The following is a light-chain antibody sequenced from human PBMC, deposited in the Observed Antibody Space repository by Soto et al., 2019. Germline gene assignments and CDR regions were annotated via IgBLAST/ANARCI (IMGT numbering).Light chain of an antibody. CDR2: EDN. Sequence: NFMLTQPHSVSASPGKTVTISCTRSSGSIGSSYVQWYQQRPGSFPTTVIFEDNQRPTGVPVRFSGSIDSSSNSASLVISGLRTEDEADYYCQSYDTSNPLVFGGGTKLTVL. V-gene: IGLV6-57*01. CDR1: SGSIGSSY. CDR3: QSYDTSNPLV. J-gene: IGLJ3*02.